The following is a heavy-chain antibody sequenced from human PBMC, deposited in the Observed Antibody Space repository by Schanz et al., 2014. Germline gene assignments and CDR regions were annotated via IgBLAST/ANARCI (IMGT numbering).Heavy chain of an antibody. D-gene: IGHD3-3*01. J-gene: IGHJ4*02. Sequence: QVQLVQSGAEVKKPGASVKVSCKASGYIFINSGISWVRQAPGQGLEWVGWISAYNGNTKYPQKLQGRVTMTTDTSTSTVYMELRSLRSDDTAVYYCARSAGRDFWSGYYTRFDYWGQGTLVTVSS. V-gene: IGHV1-18*01. CDR1: GYIFINSG. CDR2: ISAYNGNT. CDR3: ARSAGRDFWSGYYTRFDY.